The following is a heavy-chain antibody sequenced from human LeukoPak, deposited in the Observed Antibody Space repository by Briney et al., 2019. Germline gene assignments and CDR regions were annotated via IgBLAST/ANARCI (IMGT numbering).Heavy chain of an antibody. Sequence: GSLRLSCAASEFTFSSTWMSWVRQAPGKRLEWVGRIKRNIDGGTTDYAAPVNGRFTISRDDSKNTLYLQMNSLKTEDTAVYYCVTGLGRTDHDYWGQGTLVTVSS. V-gene: IGHV3-15*01. D-gene: IGHD1/OR15-1a*01. J-gene: IGHJ4*02. CDR2: IKRNIDGGTT. CDR1: EFTFSSTW. CDR3: VTGLGRTDHDY.